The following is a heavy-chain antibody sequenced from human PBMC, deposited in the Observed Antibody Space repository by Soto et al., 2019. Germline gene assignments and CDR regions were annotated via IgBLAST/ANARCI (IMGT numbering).Heavy chain of an antibody. D-gene: IGHD6-6*01. CDR3: ARDLESIAARPDYYYGMDV. J-gene: IGHJ6*02. CDR2: ISSSSSYI. CDR1: GFTSSSYS. Sequence: GGSLRLSCAASGFTSSSYSMNWVRQAPGKGLEWVSSISSSSSYIYYADSVKGRFTISRDNAKNSLYLQMNSLRAEDTAVYYCARDLESIAARPDYYYGMDVWGQGTTVTVSS. V-gene: IGHV3-21*01.